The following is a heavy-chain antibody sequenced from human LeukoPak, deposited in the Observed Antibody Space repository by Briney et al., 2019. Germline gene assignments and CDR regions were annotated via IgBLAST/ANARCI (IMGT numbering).Heavy chain of an antibody. CDR2: IRYDGSNK. CDR1: GFTFSSYG. D-gene: IGHD4-17*01. J-gene: IGHJ3*02. V-gene: IGHV3-30*02. CDR3: ARAELLTVTTDAFDI. Sequence: GGSLRLSCAASGFTFSSYGMHWVRQAPGKGLEWVAFIRYDGSNKYYADSVKGRFTISRDNSKNTLYLQMNSLRAEDTAVYYCARAELLTVTTDAFDIWGQGTMVTVSS.